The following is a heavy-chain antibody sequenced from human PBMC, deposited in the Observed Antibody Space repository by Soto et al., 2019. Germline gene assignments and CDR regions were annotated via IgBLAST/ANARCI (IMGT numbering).Heavy chain of an antibody. J-gene: IGHJ4*02. CDR2: ITSNGGST. CDR1: GFTFSTYA. D-gene: IGHD1-26*01. V-gene: IGHV3-64D*08. Sequence: EVQLVESGGGLVQPGGSLRLSCSASGFTFSTYAMHWVRQAPGKGLEYVSAITSNGGSTYYADSVKGRFTISRDNSMNTLDLQMSSLRVEDTAVYYCVKAFSGQYLNKKGFDYWGQGALVTVSS. CDR3: VKAFSGQYLNKKGFDY.